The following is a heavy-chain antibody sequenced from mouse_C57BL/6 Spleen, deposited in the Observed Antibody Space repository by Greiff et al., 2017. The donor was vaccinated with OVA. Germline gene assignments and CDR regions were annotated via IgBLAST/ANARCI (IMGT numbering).Heavy chain of an antibody. CDR1: GYSFTDYN. J-gene: IGHJ1*03. D-gene: IGHD1-1*01. Sequence: EVQGVESGPELVKPGASVKISCKASGYSFTDYNMNWVKQSNGKSLEWIGLINPNYGTTSYNQKFKGKATLTVDQSSSTAYMQLNSLTSEDSAVYYCARSSYGSSYWYFDVWGTGTTVTVSS. CDR2: INPNYGTT. V-gene: IGHV1-39*01. CDR3: ARSSYGSSYWYFDV.